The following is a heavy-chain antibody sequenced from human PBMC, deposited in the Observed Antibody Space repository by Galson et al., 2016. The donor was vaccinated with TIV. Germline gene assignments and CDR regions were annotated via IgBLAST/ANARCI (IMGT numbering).Heavy chain of an antibody. J-gene: IGHJ6*01. CDR3: ARGRRGEDSWRGYAFHDMEV. D-gene: IGHD3-3*01. CDR2: LSSGGTT. CDR1: HGSISSGSYY. V-gene: IGHV4-61*09. Sequence: TLSLTCTVSHGSISSGSYYWTWTRQPAGKGLEWIGHLSSGGTTNYNPSFKGRVTMSLDTSKNQFSLKVTSVTAADTAVYYCARGRRGEDSWRGYAFHDMEVWGQGTNVTVSS.